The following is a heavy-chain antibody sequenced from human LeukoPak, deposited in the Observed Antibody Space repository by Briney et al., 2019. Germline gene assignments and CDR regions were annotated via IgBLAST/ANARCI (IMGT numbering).Heavy chain of an antibody. CDR1: GYTFTSYG. J-gene: IGHJ6*03. V-gene: IGHV1-18*01. CDR2: ISAYNGNT. D-gene: IGHD2-15*01. Sequence: ASVKVSCKASGYTFTSYGISWVRQAPGQGLEWMGWISAYNGNTNYAQNLQGRVTITTDTSTSTAYMELRSLRSDDTAVYYCARTGVVVAGLYYMDVWGKGTTVTVSS. CDR3: ARTGVVVAGLYYMDV.